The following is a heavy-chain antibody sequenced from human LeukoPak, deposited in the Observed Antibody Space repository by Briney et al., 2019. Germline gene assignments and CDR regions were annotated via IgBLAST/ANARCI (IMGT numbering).Heavy chain of an antibody. CDR2: ISWNSGSI. V-gene: IGHV3-9*01. CDR3: AKDIGRWLQTNWFDP. CDR1: GFTFDDYA. D-gene: IGHD5-24*01. Sequence: PGGSLRLSCEASGFTFDDYAMHWVRQAPGKGLEWVSGISWNSGSIGYADSVKGRFTISRDNAKNSLYLQMNSLRAEDTALYYCAKDIGRWLQTNWFDPWGQGTLVTVSS. J-gene: IGHJ5*02.